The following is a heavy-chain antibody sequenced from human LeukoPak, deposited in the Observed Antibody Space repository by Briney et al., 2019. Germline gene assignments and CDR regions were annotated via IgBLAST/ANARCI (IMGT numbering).Heavy chain of an antibody. D-gene: IGHD3-3*01. V-gene: IGHV4-38-2*02. J-gene: IGHJ4*02. CDR3: ARDRFFDY. CDR1: GYSISSGFY. CDR2: IFHSGST. Sequence: SETLSLTCSVSGYSISSGFYWGWIRQPPGKGLEWIGSIFHSGSTNYNPSLKSRVTISVDTSKNQFSLKLSSVTAADTAVYYCARDRFFDYWGQGTLVTVSS.